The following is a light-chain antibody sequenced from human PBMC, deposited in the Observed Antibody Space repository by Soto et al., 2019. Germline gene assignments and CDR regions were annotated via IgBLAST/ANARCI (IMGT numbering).Light chain of an antibody. Sequence: NFLTQSPATLSLSPGERATLSCRASQSVGIYLAWYQQKPGQAPRLLIYDAFQRATGIPARFSGSGSGTDFTLTISSLEPEDFAVYYCQQRSNWSPPFTFGPGTKVDIK. J-gene: IGKJ3*01. V-gene: IGKV3-11*01. CDR3: QQRSNWSPPFT. CDR1: QSVGIY. CDR2: DAF.